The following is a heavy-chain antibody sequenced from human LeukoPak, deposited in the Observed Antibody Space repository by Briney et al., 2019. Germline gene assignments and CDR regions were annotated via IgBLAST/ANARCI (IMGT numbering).Heavy chain of an antibody. CDR1: GFTFSSYG. CDR2: ISGSGGST. J-gene: IGHJ4*02. CDR3: ARGGASSSRFIDY. V-gene: IGHV3-23*01. D-gene: IGHD6-13*01. Sequence: GGSLRLSCAASGFTFSSYGMSWVRQAPGKGLEWVSAISGSGGSTYYADSVKGRFTISRDNSKNTLYLQMNSLRAEDTAVYYCARGGASSSRFIDYWGQGTLVTVSS.